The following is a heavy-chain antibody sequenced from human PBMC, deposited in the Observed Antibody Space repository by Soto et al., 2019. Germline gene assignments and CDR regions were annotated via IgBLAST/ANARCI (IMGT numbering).Heavy chain of an antibody. CDR3: ARVSGSYYYGMDG. Sequence: QVQLQESGPGLVKPSGTLSLTCAVSGGSISSSNGWSWVRQPPGKGLEWIGEIYHSGSTNYNPSLKRRVTISVDKSKNQFSLNLSSVIAAHTAVYYCARVSGSYYYGMDGWGQGTTVTVSS. J-gene: IGHJ6*02. CDR1: GGSISSSNG. D-gene: IGHD1-26*01. CDR2: IYHSGST. V-gene: IGHV4-4*02.